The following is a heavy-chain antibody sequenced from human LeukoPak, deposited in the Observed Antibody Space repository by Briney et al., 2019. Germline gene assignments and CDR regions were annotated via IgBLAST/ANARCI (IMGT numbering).Heavy chain of an antibody. CDR1: GGPISSGGYY. D-gene: IGHD1-26*01. Sequence: KTSETLSLTCTVSGGPISSGGYYWSWIRQHPGKGLEWIGYIYYSGSTYYNPSLKSRVTISVDTSKNQFSLKLSSVTAADTAVYYCAREGAVGDFQHWGQGTLVTVSS. CDR3: AREGAVGDFQH. V-gene: IGHV4-31*03. CDR2: IYYSGST. J-gene: IGHJ1*01.